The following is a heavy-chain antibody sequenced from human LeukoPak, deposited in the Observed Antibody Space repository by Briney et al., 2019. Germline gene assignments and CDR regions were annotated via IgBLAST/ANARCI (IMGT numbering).Heavy chain of an antibody. CDR2: IYYSGST. D-gene: IGHD5-18*01. CDR3: ARDTSRGSDP. CDR1: GGSISSYY. V-gene: IGHV4-59*08. J-gene: IGHJ5*02. Sequence: SETLSLTCTVSGGSISSYYWSWIRQPPGKGLEWIGYIYYSGSTNHNPSLKSRVTISVDTSKSQFSLKLSSVTAADTAVYYCARDTSRGSDPWGQGTLVTVSS.